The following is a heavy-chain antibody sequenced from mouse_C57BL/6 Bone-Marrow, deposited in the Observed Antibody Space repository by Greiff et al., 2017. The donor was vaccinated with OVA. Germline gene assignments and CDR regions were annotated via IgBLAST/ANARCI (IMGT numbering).Heavy chain of an antibody. D-gene: IGHD1-2*01. CDR1: GFSFNTYA. V-gene: IGHV10-1*01. J-gene: IGHJ3*01. CDR3: VILRRRAWFAY. CDR2: IRSKSNNYAT. Sequence: GGGLVQPTGSLKLSCAASGFSFNTYAMNWVRQAPGKGLEWVARIRSKSNNYATYYADSVKDRFTISRDDSESMLYLQMNNLKTEDTAMYYGVILRRRAWFAYWGQGTLVTVSA.